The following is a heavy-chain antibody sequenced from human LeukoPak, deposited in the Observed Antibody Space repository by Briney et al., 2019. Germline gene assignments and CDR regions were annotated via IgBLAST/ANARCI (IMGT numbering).Heavy chain of an antibody. Sequence: SQTLSLTCTVSGGSISSGGYYWSWNRQHPGQGLVWIRYIYDSGSTYYNPSLKSRVTISVDTSKNQFSLKLSSVTAADTAVYYCARDHNDILTGSTAFDIWGQGTMVTVSS. V-gene: IGHV4-31*03. CDR1: GGSISSGGYY. CDR3: ARDHNDILTGSTAFDI. D-gene: IGHD3-9*01. CDR2: IYDSGST. J-gene: IGHJ3*02.